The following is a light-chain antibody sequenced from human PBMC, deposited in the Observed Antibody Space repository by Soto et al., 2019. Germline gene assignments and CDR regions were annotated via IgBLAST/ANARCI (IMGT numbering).Light chain of an antibody. V-gene: IGLV2-14*03. Sequence: QSVLTQPASVSGSPGQSITISCTGTSSDVGGYNYVSWYQQHPGKAPRLMIYDVSNRPSGVSNRFSGSKSANTASLTISGLQAEDEADYYCRSYTSSNTGVFGGGTKLTVL. J-gene: IGLJ2*01. CDR2: DVS. CDR3: RSYTSSNTGV. CDR1: SSDVGGYNY.